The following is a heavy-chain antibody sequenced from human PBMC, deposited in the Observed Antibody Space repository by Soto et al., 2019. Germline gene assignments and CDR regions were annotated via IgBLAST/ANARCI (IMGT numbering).Heavy chain of an antibody. CDR3: ARGILSGYLPFDY. CDR1: GGSISTYY. J-gene: IGHJ4*02. Sequence: QVQLQESGPGLVKTSETLSLTCTVSGGSISTYYWSWIRQPPGKGLEWVGYIYYSGSTNYNPSLKSRVTISVDTSKNQFSLKLSSVTAADTAVYFCARGILSGYLPFDYWGQGTLVTVSS. CDR2: IYYSGST. V-gene: IGHV4-59*01. D-gene: IGHD3-22*01.